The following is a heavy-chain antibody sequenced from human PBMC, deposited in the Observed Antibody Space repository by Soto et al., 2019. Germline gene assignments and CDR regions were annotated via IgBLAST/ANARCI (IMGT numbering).Heavy chain of an antibody. V-gene: IGHV3-30-3*01. D-gene: IGHD2-21*02. CDR3: ARGRPRGTGDLIWFDH. J-gene: IGHJ5*02. CDR2: ISDDGNNK. CDR1: GFSFSTYA. Sequence: QVQLVESGGGVVQPGTSLRLSCAASGFSFSTYAMQWVRQAPGKGLEWVAVISDDGNNKYYADIVKGRFTISRDNSKNALYLQMNSLRDENTAMYYCARGRPRGTGDLIWFDHWGQGPLVTVSS.